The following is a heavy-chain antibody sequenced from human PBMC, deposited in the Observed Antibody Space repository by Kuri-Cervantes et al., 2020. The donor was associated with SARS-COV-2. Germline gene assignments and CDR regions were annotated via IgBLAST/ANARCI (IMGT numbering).Heavy chain of an antibody. CDR3: AKDIGIAAAGIDAFDI. CDR2: ISWDGGST. V-gene: IGHV3-43D*04. Sequence: LSLTCAASGFTFDDYAMHWVRQAPGKGLEWVSLISWDGGSTYYADSVKGRFTISRDNSKNSLYLQMNSLRAEDTALYYCAKDIGIAAAGIDAFDIWGQGTMVTVSS. D-gene: IGHD6-13*01. CDR1: GFTFDDYA. J-gene: IGHJ3*02.